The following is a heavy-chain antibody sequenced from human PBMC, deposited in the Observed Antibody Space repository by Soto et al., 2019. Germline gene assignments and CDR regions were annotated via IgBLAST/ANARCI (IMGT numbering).Heavy chain of an antibody. J-gene: IGHJ4*02. Sequence: EVQLVESGGGLVQPGGSLRLSCSASGFTFSSYWMHWVRQAPGKGLVWVSRINSDGSSTTYADFVKGRFTISRDNVKNTVYLQMNGLRAEDTAVYNCARASGYDFDSWGQGNLVTVSS. D-gene: IGHD5-12*01. CDR2: INSDGSST. CDR1: GFTFSSYW. V-gene: IGHV3-74*01. CDR3: ARASGYDFDS.